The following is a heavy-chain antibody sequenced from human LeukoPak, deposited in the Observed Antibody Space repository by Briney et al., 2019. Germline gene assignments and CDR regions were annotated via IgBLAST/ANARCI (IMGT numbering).Heavy chain of an antibody. Sequence: GGSLRLSCSASGFTFGAYFMHWVRQAPGKGLQYVSSISSNEYDSYYADSVKGRFTISRDNSKNTLFLQMNNLRPEDTAVYYCVKDLNGTWSFDYWGQGALVTVSS. CDR2: ISSNEYDS. J-gene: IGHJ4*02. CDR3: VKDLNGTWSFDY. D-gene: IGHD2-8*01. V-gene: IGHV3-64D*06. CDR1: GFTFGAYF.